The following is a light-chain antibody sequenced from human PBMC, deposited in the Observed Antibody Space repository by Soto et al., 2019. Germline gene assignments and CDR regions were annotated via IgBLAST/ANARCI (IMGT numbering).Light chain of an antibody. Sequence: EIVLTQSPGTLSLSPGERATLSCRASQSIGGNYLAWYQQKPGQAPSLLIYGASIRATGIPDRFSGSGSGTDFTLTISRLEPEDFAVYCCQHFGTSRTFGQGTKVEI. CDR3: QHFGTSRT. CDR1: QSIGGNY. CDR2: GAS. J-gene: IGKJ1*01. V-gene: IGKV3-20*01.